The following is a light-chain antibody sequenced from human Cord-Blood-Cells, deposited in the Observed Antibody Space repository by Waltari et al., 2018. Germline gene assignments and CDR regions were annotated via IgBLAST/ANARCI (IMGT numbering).Light chain of an antibody. CDR3: QSYDSSLSGYV. CDR1: SSNLGAGYH. J-gene: IGLJ1*01. V-gene: IGLV1-40*01. CDR2: GNS. Sequence: QSVLTQPPSVSGAPGQRVTIPCTGRSSNLGAGYHVHWYQQLPGTAPKLLIYGNSNRPSGVPDRFSGSKSGTSASLAITGLQAEDEADYYCQSYDSSLSGYVFGTGTKVTVL.